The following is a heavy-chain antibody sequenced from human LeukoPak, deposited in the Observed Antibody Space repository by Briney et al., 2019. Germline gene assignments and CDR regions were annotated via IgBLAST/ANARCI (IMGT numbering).Heavy chain of an antibody. Sequence: PSQTLSLTCTVSGDSITSGAYFWNWIRQQPGKGLEWIGYIYYTRSTNYNPSLESRDTILLDTSKNEFSLRLSSVTAADTAVYYCARGYYFDSGSFFEDWGQGTLVTVSS. J-gene: IGHJ4*02. CDR3: ARGYYFDSGSFFED. V-gene: IGHV4-31*03. D-gene: IGHD3-10*01. CDR1: GDSITSGAYF. CDR2: IYYTRST.